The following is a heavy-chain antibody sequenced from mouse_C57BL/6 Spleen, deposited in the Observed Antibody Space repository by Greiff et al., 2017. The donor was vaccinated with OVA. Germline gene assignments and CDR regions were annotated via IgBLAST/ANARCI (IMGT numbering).Heavy chain of an antibody. CDR2: ISSGRSTI. Sequence: EVQLVESGGGLVKPGGSLKLSCAASGFTFSDYGMHWVRQAPEKGLEWVAYISSGRSTIYYADTVKGRFTIARDNAKNTLFLQMTSLRSEDTAMDYCARLGASYYFDYWSQGTTITVSS. CDR3: ARLGASYYFDY. J-gene: IGHJ2*01. V-gene: IGHV5-17*01. CDR1: GFTFSDYG. D-gene: IGHD4-1*01.